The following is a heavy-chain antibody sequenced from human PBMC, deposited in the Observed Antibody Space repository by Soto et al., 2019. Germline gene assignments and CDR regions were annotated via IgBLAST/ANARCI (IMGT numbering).Heavy chain of an antibody. CDR1: GGSISSSNW. D-gene: IGHD4-17*01. V-gene: IGHV4-4*02. Sequence: SETLSLTCAVSGGSISSSNWWSWVRQPPGKGLEWIGEIYHSGGTNYNPSLNSRVTISLDTSKNQFSLKLTSVTAADTAVYFCARRLVATVATSENNWLHPWGQGVLVTVSS. CDR3: ARRLVATVATSENNWLHP. CDR2: IYHSGGT. J-gene: IGHJ5*02.